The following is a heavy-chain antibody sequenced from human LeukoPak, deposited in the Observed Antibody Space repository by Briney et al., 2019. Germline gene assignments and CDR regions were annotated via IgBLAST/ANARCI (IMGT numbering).Heavy chain of an antibody. V-gene: IGHV1-69*13. CDR1: GGTFSSYA. Sequence: SVKVSCKASGGTFSSYATSWVRQAPGQGLEWMGGIIPIFGTANYAQKFQGRVTITADESTSTAYMELSSLRSEDTAVYYCARATPLGGYSYGEIDYWGQGTLVTVSS. CDR2: IIPIFGTA. CDR3: ARATPLGGYSYGEIDY. J-gene: IGHJ4*02. D-gene: IGHD5-18*01.